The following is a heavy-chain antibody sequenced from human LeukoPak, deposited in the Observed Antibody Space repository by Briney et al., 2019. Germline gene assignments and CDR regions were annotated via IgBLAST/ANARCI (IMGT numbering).Heavy chain of an antibody. CDR1: GYTFTSYY. J-gene: IGHJ4*02. CDR3: ARVTGYYDSSGYYYGGAFDI. D-gene: IGHD3-22*01. CDR2: INPSGGST. V-gene: IGHV1-46*01. Sequence: GASVKVSCKASGYTFTSYYMHWVRQAPGQGLEWMGIINPSGGSTSYAQKFQGRVTMTRDMSTSTVYMELSSLRSEDTAVYYCARVTGYYDSSGYYYGGAFDIWGQGTLVTVSS.